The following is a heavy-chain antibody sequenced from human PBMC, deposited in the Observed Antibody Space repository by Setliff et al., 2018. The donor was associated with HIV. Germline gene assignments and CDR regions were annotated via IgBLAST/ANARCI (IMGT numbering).Heavy chain of an antibody. CDR2: VSNEGDT. J-gene: IGHJ4*02. D-gene: IGHD2-15*01. V-gene: IGHV1-18*01. CDR3: ARVYCSGGSCFTFDH. Sequence: ASVKVSCKASGYTFSSYGISWVRQAPGQGLEWVGWVSNEGDTNYAQKYQDRVTLTTDTSTSTAYMELRSLRSDDTAVYYCARVYCSGGSCFTFDHWGQGTLVTVSS. CDR1: GYTFSSYG.